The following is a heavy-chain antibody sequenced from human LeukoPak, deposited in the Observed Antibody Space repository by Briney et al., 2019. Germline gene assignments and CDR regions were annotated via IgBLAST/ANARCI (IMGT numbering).Heavy chain of an antibody. D-gene: IGHD3-22*01. Sequence: SETLSPTCTLSGGSISSSSYYWGWIRQPPGKGLEWIGSIYYSGSTYYNPSLKRRVTLSVDTSKNQFSLKLSSVTAADTAVYYCARQPSIYYDSSGYVDYWGQGTLVTV. J-gene: IGHJ4*02. V-gene: IGHV4-39*01. CDR2: IYYSGST. CDR3: ARQPSIYYDSSGYVDY. CDR1: GGSISSSSYY.